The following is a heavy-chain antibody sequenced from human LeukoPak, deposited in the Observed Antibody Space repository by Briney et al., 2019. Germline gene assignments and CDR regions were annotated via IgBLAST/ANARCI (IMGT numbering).Heavy chain of an antibody. D-gene: IGHD6-13*01. CDR1: GFTVSGNH. V-gene: IGHV3-53*01. CDR2: IYTAGST. J-gene: IGHJ4*02. Sequence: PGGSLRLPCAASGFTVSGNHMSWVRQAPGKGLEWVSVIYTAGSTYNADSVKGRFTISRDKSKNTLYLQMNTLRAEGTAVYFCAGGNSWPGLSYWGQGTLLTVSS. CDR3: AGGNSWPGLSY.